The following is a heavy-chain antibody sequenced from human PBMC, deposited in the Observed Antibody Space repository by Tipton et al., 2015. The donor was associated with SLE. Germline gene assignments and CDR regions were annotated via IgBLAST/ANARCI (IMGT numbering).Heavy chain of an antibody. CDR3: ARQSPPSTYYYDSSGYYYLEPFDI. J-gene: IGHJ3*02. D-gene: IGHD3-22*01. Sequence: TLSLTCIVSGGSVSSYYWSWIRQPPGKGLEWIGYMYYSGSTNYNPSLKSRVTMSKDTSKRQFSLKLSSVTAADTAVYYCARQSPPSTYYYDSSGYYYLEPFDIWGQGTMVTVSS. CDR2: MYYSGST. CDR1: GGSVSSYY. V-gene: IGHV4-59*08.